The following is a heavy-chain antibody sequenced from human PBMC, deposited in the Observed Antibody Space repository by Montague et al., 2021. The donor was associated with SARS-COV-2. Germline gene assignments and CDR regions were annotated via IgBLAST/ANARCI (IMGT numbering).Heavy chain of an antibody. D-gene: IGHD3-22*01. CDR1: GFTFSTYA. J-gene: IGHJ4*02. V-gene: IGHV3-33*01. Sequence: SLSLSCGASGFTFSTYAIHWVRQAPGKGLEWVAIMSHDGSYEHYADSVKVRFTISRDSSKNTLHLQMNSLTAEDTAVYNCAVQPRDRSAWHPFDYWGQGTLVTVSS. CDR3: AVQPRDRSAWHPFDY. CDR2: MSHDGSYE.